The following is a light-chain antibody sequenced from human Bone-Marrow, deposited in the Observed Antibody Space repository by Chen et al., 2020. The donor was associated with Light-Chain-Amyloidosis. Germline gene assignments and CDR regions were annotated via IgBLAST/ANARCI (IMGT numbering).Light chain of an antibody. CDR3: QSYDSSLSGRGV. V-gene: IGLV1-40*01. CDR1: SSNIGAGYD. CDR2: GNS. J-gene: IGLJ3*02. Sequence: QSVLTQPPSVSGAPGQRATISCTGSSSNIGAGYDVHWYQQLPGTAPKLLIYGNSNRPSGVPDRFSGSKSGTSASLAITGLQAEDEADYYCQSYDSSLSGRGVFGGGTKLTVL.